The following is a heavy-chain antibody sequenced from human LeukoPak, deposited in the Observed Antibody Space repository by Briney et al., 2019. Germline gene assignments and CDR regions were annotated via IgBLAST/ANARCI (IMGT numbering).Heavy chain of an antibody. CDR2: IKQEGSEK. CDR1: GFTFSSYW. V-gene: IGHV3-7*01. Sequence: RGSLRLSCAASGFTFSSYWMSWVRQAPGKGLEWVANIKQEGSEKYYVESVKGRFTISRDTAKTSLYLQMNSLRAEDTAVYYCARVRGVWYNWFDPWGKGTLVTVSS. J-gene: IGHJ5*02. CDR3: ARVRGVWYNWFDP. D-gene: IGHD3-10*01.